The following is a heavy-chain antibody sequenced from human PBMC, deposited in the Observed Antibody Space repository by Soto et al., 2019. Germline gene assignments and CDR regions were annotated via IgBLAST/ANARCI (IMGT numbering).Heavy chain of an antibody. V-gene: IGHV4-39*01. CDR2: IYYSGST. J-gene: IGHJ4*02. D-gene: IGHD4-17*01. Sequence: QLQLQESGPGLVKPLETLSLTCTVSGGSISSSSYYWGWIRQPPGKGLEWIGSIYYSGSTYYNPSLKSRVTISVDTSKNQFSLKLSSVTAADTAVYYCARHFYYGDYRGYWGQGTLVTVSS. CDR1: GGSISSSSYY. CDR3: ARHFYYGDYRGY.